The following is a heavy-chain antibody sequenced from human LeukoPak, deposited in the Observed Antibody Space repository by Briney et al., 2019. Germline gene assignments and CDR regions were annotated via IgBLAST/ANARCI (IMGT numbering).Heavy chain of an antibody. Sequence: GGSLRLSCSASGFSFRNYAMHWVRQAPGKGLEYVSAMSVVTDRTFYADSVMGRFTISRDNSANTLYLQMSSLRPEDTAVYYCAKPARSSGIQDGFDSWGQGTLVTVSS. CDR3: AKPARSSGIQDGFDS. D-gene: IGHD3-10*01. J-gene: IGHJ4*02. CDR1: GFSFRNYA. V-gene: IGHV3-64D*06. CDR2: MSVVTDRT.